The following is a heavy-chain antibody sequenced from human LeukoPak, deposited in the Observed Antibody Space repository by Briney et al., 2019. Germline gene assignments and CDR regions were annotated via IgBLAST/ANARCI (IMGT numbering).Heavy chain of an antibody. CDR1: GFTFSGST. CDR2: IRTKVNSYAT. Sequence: PGGSLKLSCAASGFTFSGSTMHWGRQASGKGLEWVGRIRTKVNSYATAYAASVKGRFTISRDDSKNTAYLQMNSLKTEDTAVYYCTRSAGGTFDYWGQGTLVTVSS. V-gene: IGHV3-73*01. D-gene: IGHD1-26*01. CDR3: TRSAGGTFDY. J-gene: IGHJ4*02.